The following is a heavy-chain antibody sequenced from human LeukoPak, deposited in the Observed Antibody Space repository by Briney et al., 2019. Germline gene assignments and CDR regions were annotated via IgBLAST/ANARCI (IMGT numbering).Heavy chain of an antibody. J-gene: IGHJ4*02. CDR3: AKTNGYYDL. CDR2: IGGSGANT. V-gene: IGHV3-23*01. D-gene: IGHD3-22*01. CDR1: GFTFSQTW. Sequence: GGSLRLSCAASGFTFSQTWMTWVRQAPGKGLEWVSSIGGSGANTYYADSVKGRFTISRDNSKSTMYLQMNSLRAEDTAVYHCAKTNGYYDLWGQGTLVTVSS.